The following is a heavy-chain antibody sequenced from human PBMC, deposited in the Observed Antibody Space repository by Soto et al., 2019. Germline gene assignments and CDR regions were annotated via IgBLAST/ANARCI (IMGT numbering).Heavy chain of an antibody. V-gene: IGHV4-30-4*01. CDR1: GGSISSGDYY. D-gene: IGHD6-13*01. CDR2: IYYSGST. Sequence: SETLSLTCTVSGGSISSGDYYWSWIRQPPGKGLEWIGYIYYSGSTYYNPSLKSRVTISVDTSKNQFSLKLSSVTAADTAVYYCARDRNSSSWYWGGYYYGMDVWGQGTTVTVSS. CDR3: ARDRNSSSWYWGGYYYGMDV. J-gene: IGHJ6*02.